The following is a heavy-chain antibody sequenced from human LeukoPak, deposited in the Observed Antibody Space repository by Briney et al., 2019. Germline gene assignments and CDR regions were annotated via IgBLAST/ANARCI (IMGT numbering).Heavy chain of an antibody. Sequence: ASVKVSCKASGYTFTGYYMHWVRQAPGQGLEWMGRINPNSGGTNYAQKFQGRVTMTRDTSISTAYMELSRLRSDDTAVYYCANLDLSSGGLYYFDYWGQGTLVTVSS. CDR1: GYTFTGYY. CDR3: ANLDLSSGGLYYFDY. D-gene: IGHD2-15*01. J-gene: IGHJ4*02. V-gene: IGHV1-2*06. CDR2: INPNSGGT.